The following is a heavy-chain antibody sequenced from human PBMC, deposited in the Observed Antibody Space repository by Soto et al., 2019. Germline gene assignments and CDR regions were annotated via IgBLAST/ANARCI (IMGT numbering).Heavy chain of an antibody. CDR2: INPNSGNT. CDR3: ARGHYYGSGTIDDY. D-gene: IGHD3-10*01. J-gene: IGHJ4*02. Sequence: ASVKVSCKASGYTFTGYYMHWVRQAPGQGLEWMGWINPNSGNTGYAQKFQGRVTMTRNTSISTAYMELSSLRSEDTAVYYCARGHYYGSGTIDDYWGQGTLVTVSS. V-gene: IGHV1-8*02. CDR1: GYTFTGYY.